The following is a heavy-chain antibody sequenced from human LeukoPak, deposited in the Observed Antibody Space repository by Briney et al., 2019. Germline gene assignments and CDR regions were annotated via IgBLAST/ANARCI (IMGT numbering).Heavy chain of an antibody. CDR1: AFTFSHYP. J-gene: IGHJ3*02. CDR2: ISDDGTNR. Sequence: GRSLRLSCEVSAFTFSHYPMDWVRQAPGKGLELVAIISDDGTNRYYADSVKGRFTISRDDSNNTVYLQMNSLRVDDTAIYFCARGKFFDIWGQGTMVTVSS. V-gene: IGHV3-30-3*01. CDR3: ARGKFFDI.